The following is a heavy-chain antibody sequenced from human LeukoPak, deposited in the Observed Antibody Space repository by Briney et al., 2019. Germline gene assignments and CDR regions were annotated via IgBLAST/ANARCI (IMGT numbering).Heavy chain of an antibody. CDR3: AKDEHRYCSSTSCSAFDI. V-gene: IGHV3-30*02. Sequence: GGSLRLSCAASGFTFSSYGMHWVRQAPGKGLEWVAFIRYDGSNKYYADSVKGRFTISRDNSKNTLYLQMNSLRAEDTAVYYCAKDEHRYCSSTSCSAFDIWGQGTMVTVSS. CDR2: IRYDGSNK. D-gene: IGHD2-2*01. J-gene: IGHJ3*02. CDR1: GFTFSSYG.